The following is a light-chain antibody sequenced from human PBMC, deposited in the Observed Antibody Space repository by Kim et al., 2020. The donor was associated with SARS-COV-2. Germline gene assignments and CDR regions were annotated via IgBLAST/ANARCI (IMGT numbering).Light chain of an antibody. CDR2: DAS. J-gene: IGKJ2*01. V-gene: IGKV1-33*01. Sequence: DIRLTQSPSSLSASVGDRVTISCQASQDIINYLNWYQHKPGKGPKLLIYDASNLETGVPSRFRGSGSGTQFTLTINSLQPEDIGTYYCQQYDSLPYNFGQRTKVDIK. CDR3: QQYDSLPYN. CDR1: QDIINY.